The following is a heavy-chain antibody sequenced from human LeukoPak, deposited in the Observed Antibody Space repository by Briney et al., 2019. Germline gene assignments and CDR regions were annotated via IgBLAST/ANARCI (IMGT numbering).Heavy chain of an antibody. Sequence: SETLSLTCAVYGGSFSGYYWSWIRQPPGKGLAWIGEINHSGSTNYNPSLKSRVTISVDTSKNQFSLKLSSVTAADTAVYYCARDYNYYDSSGYYGGNYYMDVWGKGTTVTVSS. V-gene: IGHV4-34*01. CDR3: ARDYNYYDSSGYYGGNYYMDV. D-gene: IGHD3-22*01. CDR2: INHSGST. J-gene: IGHJ6*03. CDR1: GGSFSGYY.